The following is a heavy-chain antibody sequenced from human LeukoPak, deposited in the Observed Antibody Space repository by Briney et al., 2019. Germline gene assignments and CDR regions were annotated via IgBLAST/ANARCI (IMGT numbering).Heavy chain of an antibody. J-gene: IGHJ4*02. V-gene: IGHV4-39*07. CDR2: IYFSGAT. Sequence: SETLSLTCTVSGGSISSNIYFWGWIRQTPEKGLEWIGNIYFSGATYYNPSLKSRVTISVDTSKNQFSLKLSSVTAADTAVYYCARDRKWELLAHFDYWGQGTLVTVSS. CDR1: GGSISSNIYF. CDR3: ARDRKWELLAHFDY. D-gene: IGHD1-26*01.